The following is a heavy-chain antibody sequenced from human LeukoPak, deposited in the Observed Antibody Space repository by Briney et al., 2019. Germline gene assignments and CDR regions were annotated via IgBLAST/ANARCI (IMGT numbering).Heavy chain of an antibody. V-gene: IGHV3-23*01. CDR1: GFTFSSYA. CDR3: AKESKLGGYYFDY. Sequence: GGSLRLSCAASGFTFSSYAMSWVRQAPGKGLEWVSAISGSGGSTYYADSVKGRFTIPRDNSKNTLYLQMNSLRAEDTAEYYCAKESKLGGYYFDYWGQGTLVTVSS. CDR2: ISGSGGST. J-gene: IGHJ4*02. D-gene: IGHD3-16*01.